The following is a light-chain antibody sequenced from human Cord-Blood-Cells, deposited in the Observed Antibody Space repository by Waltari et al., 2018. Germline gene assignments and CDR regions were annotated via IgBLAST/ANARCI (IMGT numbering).Light chain of an antibody. CDR3: SSYTSSSTLYV. CDR1: SSDVGGYNY. J-gene: IGLJ1*01. V-gene: IGLV2-14*01. CDR2: DVS. Sequence: LTQPASVSGSPGQSITISCTGTSSDVGGYNYVSWYQQHPGKAPKLMIYDVSNRPSGVSNRLSGSKSGNTASLTISGLQAEDEADYYCSSYTSSSTLYVFGTGTKVTVL.